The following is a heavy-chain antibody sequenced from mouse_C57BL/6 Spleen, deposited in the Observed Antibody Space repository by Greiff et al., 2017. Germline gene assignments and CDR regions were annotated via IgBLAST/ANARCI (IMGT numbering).Heavy chain of an antibody. V-gene: IGHV1-82*01. J-gene: IGHJ4*01. CDR2: IYPGDGDT. CDR1: GYAFSSSW. Sequence: QVQLQQSGPELVKPGASVKISCKASGYAFSSSWMNWVKQRPGKGLEWIGRIYPGDGDTNYNGKFKGKATLTADKCSSTAYMQLSSLTSEDSAVYFCAREEYYYAMDYWGQGTSVTVSS. CDR3: AREEYYYAMDY.